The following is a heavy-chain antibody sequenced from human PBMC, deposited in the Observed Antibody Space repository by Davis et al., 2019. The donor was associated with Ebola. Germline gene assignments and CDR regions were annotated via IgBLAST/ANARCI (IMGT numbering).Heavy chain of an antibody. J-gene: IGHJ4*02. V-gene: IGHV3-30*18. Sequence: GGSLRLSCAASGFTFSSYGMHWVRQAPGKGLEWVAVISYDGSNKYYADSVKGRFTISRDNSKNTLYLQMNSLRAEDTAVYNCAKVEAVAGTGWWGQGTLVTVSS. D-gene: IGHD6-19*01. CDR1: GFTFSSYG. CDR2: ISYDGSNK. CDR3: AKVEAVAGTGW.